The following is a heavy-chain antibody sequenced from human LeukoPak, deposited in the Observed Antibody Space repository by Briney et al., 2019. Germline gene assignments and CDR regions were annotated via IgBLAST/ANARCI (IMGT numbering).Heavy chain of an antibody. J-gene: IGHJ6*03. V-gene: IGHV1-69*06. D-gene: IGHD5-12*01. CDR3: ARVVKGYSGYDGTPSYYYYYMDV. CDR2: IIPIFGTA. CDR1: GYTFTGHY. Sequence: SVKVSCKASGYTFTGHYMHWVRQAPGQGLEWMGGIIPIFGTANYAQKFQGRVTITADKSTSTAYMELSSLRSEDTAVYYCARVVKGYSGYDGTPSYYYYYMDVWGKGTTVTISS.